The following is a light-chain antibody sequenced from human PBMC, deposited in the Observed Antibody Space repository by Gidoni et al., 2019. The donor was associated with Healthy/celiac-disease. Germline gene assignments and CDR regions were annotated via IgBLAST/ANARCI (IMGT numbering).Light chain of an antibody. V-gene: IGKV4-1*01. CDR2: WAS. CDR1: QSVLYSSNNKKY. CDR3: QQYYSTPPT. J-gene: IGKJ4*01. Sequence: DIVLTPSPDSLAVSLGERATINCKSSQSVLYSSNNKKYLAWYQQKPGQPPKLLIYWASTRESGVPDRFSGSGSGTDFTLTISSLQAEDVAVYYCQQYYSTPPTFGGGTKVEIK.